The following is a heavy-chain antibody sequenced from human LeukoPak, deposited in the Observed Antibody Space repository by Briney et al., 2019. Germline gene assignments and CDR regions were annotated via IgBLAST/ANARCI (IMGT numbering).Heavy chain of an antibody. D-gene: IGHD3-10*01. Sequence: GGSLRLSCAASGFTFSSYAMSWVRQAPGKGLEWVSAISGSGGSTYYADSVKGRFTISGDNSKNTLYLQMNSLRAEDTAVYYCASIGSYYYGSGSYYNYWGQGTLVTVSS. J-gene: IGHJ4*02. CDR1: GFTFSSYA. CDR3: ASIGSYYYGSGSYYNY. CDR2: ISGSGGST. V-gene: IGHV3-23*01.